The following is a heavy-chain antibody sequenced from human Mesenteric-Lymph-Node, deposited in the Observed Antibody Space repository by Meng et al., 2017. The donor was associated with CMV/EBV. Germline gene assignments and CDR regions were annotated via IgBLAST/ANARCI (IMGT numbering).Heavy chain of an antibody. D-gene: IGHD2-15*01. Sequence: LTCIVSGGSINTNLWWGWVRQPPGKGLEWIGEVSHTGSTLYTPSLKSRVTISVDKAKNHFSLRLTSVTAADTGVYFCARSPGFYSLDYWGLGTLVTVSS. V-gene: IGHV4-4*01. CDR2: VSHTGST. CDR3: ARSPGFYSLDY. CDR1: GGSINTNLW. J-gene: IGHJ4*02.